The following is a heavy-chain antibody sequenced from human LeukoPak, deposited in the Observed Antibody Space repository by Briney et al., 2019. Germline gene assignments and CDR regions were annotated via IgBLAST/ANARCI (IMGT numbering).Heavy chain of an antibody. CDR1: GGSFSDYY. J-gene: IGHJ4*02. V-gene: IGHV4-34*01. Sequence: SETLSLTCVVYGGSFSDYYWSWIRQPPGKGLEWIGEINHRGITNYNPSLTSRVTISVDTSKNQFSLNLTSLTAADTAVYYCARRSTSCLDYWGQGTLSPSPQ. CDR2: INHRGIT. CDR3: ARRSTSCLDY. D-gene: IGHD2-2*01.